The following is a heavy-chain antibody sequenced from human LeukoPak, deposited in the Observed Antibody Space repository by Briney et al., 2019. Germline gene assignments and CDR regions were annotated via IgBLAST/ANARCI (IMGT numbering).Heavy chain of an antibody. D-gene: IGHD3-22*01. CDR1: GFTFSSYS. CDR2: ISAISSSST. J-gene: IGHJ3*02. Sequence: GGSLRLSCAASGFTFSSYSMNWVRQAPGKGLEWVSYISAISSSSTYYADSVKGRFTISRDNAKNSPYLQMNSLRAEDTAVYCCARDFHRRYYDSSGYNAFDIWGQGTMVTVSS. CDR3: ARDFHRRYYDSSGYNAFDI. V-gene: IGHV3-48*04.